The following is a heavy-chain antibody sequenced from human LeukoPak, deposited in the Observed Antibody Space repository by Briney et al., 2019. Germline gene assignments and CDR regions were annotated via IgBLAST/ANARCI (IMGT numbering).Heavy chain of an antibody. V-gene: IGHV3-11*04. CDR3: ARAYCGGDCYPFFDY. D-gene: IGHD2-21*02. CDR1: GFTFSDYY. J-gene: IGHJ4*02. CDR2: ISSSGSTI. Sequence: GGSLRLSCAASGFTFSDYYMSWIRQAPGKGLEWVSYISSSGSTIYYADSVKGRFTISRDNAKNSLYLQMSSLRSEDTAVYYCARAYCGGDCYPFFDYWGQGTLVTVSS.